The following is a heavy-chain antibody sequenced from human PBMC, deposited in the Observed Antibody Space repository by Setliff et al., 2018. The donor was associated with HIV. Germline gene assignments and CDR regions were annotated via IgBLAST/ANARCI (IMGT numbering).Heavy chain of an antibody. V-gene: IGHV1-69-2*01. CDR3: ATGYSFGPRTDYIYYYIDV. CDR2: VGPEHGET. J-gene: IGHJ6*03. CDR1: GYTFIDYY. D-gene: IGHD5-12*01. Sequence: ASVKVSCKASGYTFIDYYIHWVQQAPGKGLQWLGRVGPEHGETAYADKFQGRVTITADRSTDTVYMVLTRLRFEDTALYYCATGYSFGPRTDYIYYYIDVWGKGTPVTVSS.